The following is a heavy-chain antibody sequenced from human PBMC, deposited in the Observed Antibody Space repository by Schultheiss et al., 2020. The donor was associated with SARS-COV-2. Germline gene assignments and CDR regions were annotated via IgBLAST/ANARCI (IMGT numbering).Heavy chain of an antibody. J-gene: IGHJ4*02. Sequence: ASVKVSCKASGYTFTSYDINWVRQAPGQGLEWMGWISAYNGNTNYAQKLQGRVTMTTDTSTSTAYMELRSLRSDDTAVYYCARARTGYDSSGPRPSYFDYWGQGTLVTVSS. CDR1: GYTFTSYD. CDR3: ARARTGYDSSGPRPSYFDY. CDR2: ISAYNGNT. V-gene: IGHV1-18*01. D-gene: IGHD3-22*01.